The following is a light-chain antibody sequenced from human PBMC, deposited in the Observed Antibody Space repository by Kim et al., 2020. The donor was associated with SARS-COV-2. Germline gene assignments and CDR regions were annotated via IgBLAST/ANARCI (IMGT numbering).Light chain of an antibody. CDR2: QDS. Sequence: VSPGQTASITCSGDKLGDKYACWYQQKPGPSPVLVIYQDSKRPSGIPERFSGSNSGNTATLTISGTQAMDEADYCCQAWDSSTVVFGGGTKLTVL. CDR1: KLGDKY. V-gene: IGLV3-1*01. J-gene: IGLJ2*01. CDR3: QAWDSSTVV.